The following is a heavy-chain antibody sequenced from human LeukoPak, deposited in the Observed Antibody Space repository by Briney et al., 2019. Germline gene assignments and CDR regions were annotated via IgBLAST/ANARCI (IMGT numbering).Heavy chain of an antibody. V-gene: IGHV3-13*01. CDR2: VSAGHHA. Sequence: GGSLRLSCTASGFTLGGHDMHWVRQTTGGGLEWVAAVSAGHHAFYAGSVQGRFAVSRVDAQNSLYLQMNSLRAGDTAVYYCVREARGYHYTYFDYWGQGSLVTVSS. CDR3: VREARGYHYTYFDY. CDR1: GFTLGGHD. D-gene: IGHD5-18*01. J-gene: IGHJ4*02.